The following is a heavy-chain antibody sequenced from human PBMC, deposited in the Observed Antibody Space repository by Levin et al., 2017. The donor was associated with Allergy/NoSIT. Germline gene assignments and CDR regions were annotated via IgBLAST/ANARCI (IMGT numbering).Heavy chain of an antibody. Sequence: SQTLSLTCTVSGDSISSGNYYWSWIRQPAGKGLEWIGYIYDSGSTNYNPSLKSRVTISVDTSKNQFSLKLSSVTAADTAVYFCATERCTSTTCFFDYWGQGTLVTASS. CDR2: IYDSGST. D-gene: IGHD2-2*01. J-gene: IGHJ4*02. V-gene: IGHV4-61*10. CDR1: GDSISSGNYY. CDR3: ATERCTSTTCFFDY.